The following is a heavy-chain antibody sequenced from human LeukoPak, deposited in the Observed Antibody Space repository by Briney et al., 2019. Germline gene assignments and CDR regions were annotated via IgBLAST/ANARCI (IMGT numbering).Heavy chain of an antibody. V-gene: IGHV4-59*08. D-gene: IGHD6-19*01. J-gene: IGHJ4*02. Sequence: SETPSLTCTVSGGSISNYYWNWIRQPPWKGLEFIGYIYYSGSTTYNPSLKSRVTISVDTSKNQFSLKLISVTAADTAVYYCARRGYSSGWYYFDYWGQGTLVTVSS. CDR1: GGSISNYY. CDR3: ARRGYSSGWYYFDY. CDR2: IYYSGST.